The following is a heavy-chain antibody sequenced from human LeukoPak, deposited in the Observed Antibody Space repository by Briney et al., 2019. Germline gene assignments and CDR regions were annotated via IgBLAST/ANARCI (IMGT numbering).Heavy chain of an antibody. CDR2: ISGSSSYI. V-gene: IGHV3-21*04. Sequence: GGSLRLSCAASAFTFSRYSMNWVRQAPGKGLEWVSSISGSSSYIYYADSVKGRFTISRDNAKNSLYLQMNSLRAEDMALYYCAKARRSGSYSGSFDLWGRGTLVTVSS. D-gene: IGHD1-26*01. J-gene: IGHJ2*01. CDR3: AKARRSGSYSGSFDL. CDR1: AFTFSRYS.